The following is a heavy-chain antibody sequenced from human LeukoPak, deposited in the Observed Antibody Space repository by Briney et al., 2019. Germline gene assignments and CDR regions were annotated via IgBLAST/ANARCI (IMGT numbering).Heavy chain of an antibody. V-gene: IGHV1-2*02. CDR2: INPNSGGT. CDR1: GYTFTSHG. J-gene: IGHJ4*02. D-gene: IGHD3-10*01. CDR3: AIYGSGLYFDY. Sequence: ASVKVSCKASGYTFTSHGISWVRQAPGQGLEWMGWINPNSGGTNYAQKFQGRVTMTRDTSISTAYMELSRLRSDDTAVYYCAIYGSGLYFDYWDQGTLVTVSS.